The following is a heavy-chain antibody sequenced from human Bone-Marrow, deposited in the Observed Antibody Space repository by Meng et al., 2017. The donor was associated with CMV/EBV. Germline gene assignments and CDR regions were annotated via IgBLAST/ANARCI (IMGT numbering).Heavy chain of an antibody. V-gene: IGHV4-30-4*08. D-gene: IGHD5-12*01. CDR2: IYYSGST. CDR3: ATREGSSGYAGVAFAI. CDR1: GGSISSGDYY. J-gene: IGHJ3*02. Sequence: SETLSLTCTVSGGSISSGDYYWSWIRQPPGKGLEWIGYIYYSGSTYYNPSLKSRVTISVDTSKNQFSLKLSSVTAADTAVYYCATREGSSGYAGVAFAIWGQGPRVTCSS.